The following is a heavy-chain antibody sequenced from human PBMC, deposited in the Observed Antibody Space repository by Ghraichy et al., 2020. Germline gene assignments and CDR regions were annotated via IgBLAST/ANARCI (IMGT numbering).Heavy chain of an antibody. V-gene: IGHV3-23*01. CDR3: AKEHGGYDSPYY. CDR2: ISGSGGST. J-gene: IGHJ4*02. D-gene: IGHD5-12*01. Sequence: LSLTCAASGFTFSSYAMSWVRQAPGKGLEWVSAISGSGGSTYYADSVKGRFTISRDNSKNTLYLQMNSLRAEDTAVYYCAKEHGGYDSPYYWGQGTLVTVSS. CDR1: GFTFSSYA.